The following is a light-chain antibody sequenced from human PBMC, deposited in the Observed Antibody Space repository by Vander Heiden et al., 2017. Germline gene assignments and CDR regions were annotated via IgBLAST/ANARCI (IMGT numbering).Light chain of an antibody. CDR3: QQTYST. J-gene: IGKJ2*01. CDR2: DAS. V-gene: IGKV1-39*01. Sequence: TQLTQSPSSLSASVGDRVTITCRASQSISTYLNWYQQKPGKAPRLLIYDASKLESGVPSRFSGSGSGTDFSLTISNLQPEDFATYYCQQTYSTFGQGTKLEIK. CDR1: QSISTY.